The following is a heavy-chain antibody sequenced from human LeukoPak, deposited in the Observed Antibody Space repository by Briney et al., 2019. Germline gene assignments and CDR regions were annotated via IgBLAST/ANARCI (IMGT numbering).Heavy chain of an antibody. Sequence: ASVKVSCKASGYTFTGYYMHWVRQAPGQGLEWMGWINPNSGGTNYAQKFQGRVTMTRDTSISTAYMELSRLRSDDTAVYYCAISGWYHNIDLDYWGQGTLVTVSS. CDR3: AISGWYHNIDLDY. V-gene: IGHV1-2*02. D-gene: IGHD6-19*01. J-gene: IGHJ4*02. CDR1: GYTFTGYY. CDR2: INPNSGGT.